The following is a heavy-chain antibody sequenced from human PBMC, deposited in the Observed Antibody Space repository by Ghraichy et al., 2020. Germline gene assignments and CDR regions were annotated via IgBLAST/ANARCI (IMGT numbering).Heavy chain of an antibody. CDR1: GGTFSSYA. V-gene: IGHV1-69*13. D-gene: IGHD3-22*01. J-gene: IGHJ4*02. CDR2: IIPIFGTA. Sequence: SVKVSCKASGGTFSSYAISWVRQAPGQGLEWMGGIIPIFGTANYAQKFQGRVTITADESTSTAYMELSSLRSEDTAVYYCARGNRYYYDSSGPNKFDYWGQGTLVTVSS. CDR3: ARGNRYYYDSSGPNKFDY.